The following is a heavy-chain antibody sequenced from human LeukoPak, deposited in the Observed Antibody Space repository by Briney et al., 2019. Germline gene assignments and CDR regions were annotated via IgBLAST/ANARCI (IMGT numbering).Heavy chain of an antibody. CDR3: ARGGQTRFSKHTFDP. CDR1: GGSFSGYY. D-gene: IGHD3-3*01. J-gene: IGHJ5*02. V-gene: IGHV4-34*01. CDR2: INHSGST. Sequence: SETLSLTCAVYGGSFSGYYWGWIRQPPGKGLEWIGEINHSGSTNYNPSLKSRVTISVDTSKNQFSLKLSSVTAADTAVYYCARGGQTRFSKHTFDPWGQGTLVTVSS.